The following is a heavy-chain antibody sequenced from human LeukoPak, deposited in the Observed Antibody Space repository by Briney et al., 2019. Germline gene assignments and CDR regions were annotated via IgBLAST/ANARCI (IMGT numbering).Heavy chain of an antibody. J-gene: IGHJ4*02. CDR3: AKLMVTTVTPFDY. V-gene: IGHV3-30*18. Sequence: PGGSLRLSCAASGFTFSSYGMHWVRQAPGKGLEWVAVISYDGSNKYYADSVKGRFTISRDNSKNTLYLQMNSLRAEDTAVYYCAKLMVTTVTPFDYWGQGTLVTVSS. CDR1: GFTFSSYG. D-gene: IGHD4-11*01. CDR2: ISYDGSNK.